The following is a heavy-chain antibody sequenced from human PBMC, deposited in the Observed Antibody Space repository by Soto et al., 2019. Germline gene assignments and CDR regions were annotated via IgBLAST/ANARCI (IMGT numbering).Heavy chain of an antibody. CDR3: ARVSGYSYGPRAYYYYGMDV. Sequence: ASETLSLACTVSGGSVSSGSYYWTLIRQPPGKGLEWIGYIYYSGSTNYNPSLKSRVTISVDTSKNQFSLKLSSVTAADTAVYYCARVSGYSYGPRAYYYYGMDVWGQGTTVTVSS. D-gene: IGHD5-18*01. V-gene: IGHV4-61*01. J-gene: IGHJ6*02. CDR2: IYYSGST. CDR1: GGSVSSGSYY.